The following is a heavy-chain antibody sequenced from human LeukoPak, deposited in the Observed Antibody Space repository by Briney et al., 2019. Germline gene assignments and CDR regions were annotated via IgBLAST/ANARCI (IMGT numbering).Heavy chain of an antibody. Sequence: SETLSLTCAVYGGSFSGYYWSWIRQPPGKGLEWIGEINQSGSTNYNPSLKSRVTISVDTSKNQFSLKLSSVTAADTAVYYCAGSGGRRGMDVWGQGTTVTVSS. CDR3: AGSGGRRGMDV. D-gene: IGHD2-15*01. CDR1: GGSFSGYY. V-gene: IGHV4-34*01. J-gene: IGHJ6*02. CDR2: INQSGST.